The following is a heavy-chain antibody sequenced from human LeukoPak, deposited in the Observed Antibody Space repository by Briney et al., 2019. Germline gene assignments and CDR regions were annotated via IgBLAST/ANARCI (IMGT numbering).Heavy chain of an antibody. CDR3: ARSLGGYRSCWVYFDF. CDR1: GFTFSFYT. CDR2: ISSSGGYM. D-gene: IGHD6-19*01. V-gene: IGHV3-21*01. Sequence: PGGSLRLSCAASGFTFSFYTMNWVRQAPGKGLEWVSSISSSGGYMYYADSVKGRFTISRDNAKNSLYLQMNSLTAEDTAVYYCARSLGGYRSCWVYFDFWGQGTLVPVSS. J-gene: IGHJ4*02.